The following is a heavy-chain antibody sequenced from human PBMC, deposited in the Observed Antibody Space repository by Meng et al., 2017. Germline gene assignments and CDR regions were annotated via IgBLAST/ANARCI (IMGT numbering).Heavy chain of an antibody. V-gene: IGHV3-33*01. CDR3: TTDALAYCGGDCYSGYFQH. CDR1: GFTFSSYG. Sequence: GESLKISCAASGFTFSSYGMHWVRQAPGKGLEWVAVIWYDGSDKYYADSVKGRFTISRDNSKNTLYLQMNSLRAEDTAVYYCTTDALAYCGGDCYSGYFQHWGQGTLVTVSS. CDR2: IWYDGSDK. D-gene: IGHD2-21*02. J-gene: IGHJ1*01.